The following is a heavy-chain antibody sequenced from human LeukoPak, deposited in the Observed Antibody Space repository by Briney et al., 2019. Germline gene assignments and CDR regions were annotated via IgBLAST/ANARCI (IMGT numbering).Heavy chain of an antibody. D-gene: IGHD3/OR15-3a*01. CDR1: GFTFHDYA. V-gene: IGHV3-9*03. Sequence: GGTLRLSCAASGFTFHDYAMHWVRQVPGKGLEWVSGITWNSGSVLYADSVRGRFTISRDNAKNSLYLQMNSLRPEDMAFYYCAKGLGVASLIVDALDMWGQGTMVTV. CDR2: ITWNSGSV. J-gene: IGHJ3*02. CDR3: AKGLGVASLIVDALDM.